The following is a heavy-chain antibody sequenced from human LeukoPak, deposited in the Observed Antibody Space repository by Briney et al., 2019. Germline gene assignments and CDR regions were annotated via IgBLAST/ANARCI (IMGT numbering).Heavy chain of an antibody. D-gene: IGHD6-19*01. CDR1: GYTLTELS. J-gene: IGHJ4*02. V-gene: IGHV1-18*01. CDR3: ARLYSSGWSPEGWYFDY. Sequence: ASVKVSCKVSGYTLTELSMHWVRQAPGQGLEWMGWISAYNGNTNYAQKLQGRVTMTTDTSTSTAYMELRSLRSDDTAVYYCARLYSSGWSPEGWYFDYWGQGTLVTVSS. CDR2: ISAYNGNT.